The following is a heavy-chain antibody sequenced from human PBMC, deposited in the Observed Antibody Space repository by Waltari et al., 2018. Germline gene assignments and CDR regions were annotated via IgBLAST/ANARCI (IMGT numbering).Heavy chain of an antibody. D-gene: IGHD3-22*01. V-gene: IGHV4-39*01. CDR3: ARRSRDSSGHFYSDY. Sequence: LQLQESGPGLVKPSETLSLTCSVSGHPITRKTYPWAWIRQPPGEGLEWIATMTYGGNTFYKPSLKSRITLSMDTSKNQFSLVLTSVTAADTAVYYCARRSRDSSGHFYSDYWGQGTLVTVSS. CDR2: MTYGGNT. CDR1: GHPITRKTYP. J-gene: IGHJ4*02.